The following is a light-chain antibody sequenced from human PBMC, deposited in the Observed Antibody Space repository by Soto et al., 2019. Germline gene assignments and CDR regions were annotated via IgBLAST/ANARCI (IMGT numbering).Light chain of an antibody. CDR1: QSISNW. J-gene: IGKJ1*01. Sequence: DIQMTQSPSTLSASVGDRVSITCRASQSISNWLAWYQQKPGKAPKLLIYKTSSLESGVPSRFSGSGSGTEFTLTISSLQPDDFATYYCQQYQTYWTFGQGTKVDVK. CDR2: KTS. V-gene: IGKV1-5*03. CDR3: QQYQTYWT.